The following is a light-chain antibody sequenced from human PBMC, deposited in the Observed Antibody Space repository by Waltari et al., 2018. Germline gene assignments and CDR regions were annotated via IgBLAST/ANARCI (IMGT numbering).Light chain of an antibody. V-gene: IGKV1-5*03. J-gene: IGKJ1*01. Sequence: DIQMTQSPSTLSASVGDRVIITCRASQGVTNWLAWYQQKPGKGPKRLIYQASSLETGVPSRFSGSGSGTEFTLTISSLQPDDFATYYCQQYNSYPRTFGQGTKVEIK. CDR1: QGVTNW. CDR2: QAS. CDR3: QQYNSYPRT.